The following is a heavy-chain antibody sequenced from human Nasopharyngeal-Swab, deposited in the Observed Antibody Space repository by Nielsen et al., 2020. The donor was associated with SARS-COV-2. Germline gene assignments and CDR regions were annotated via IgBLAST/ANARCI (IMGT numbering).Heavy chain of an antibody. CDR2: IYYTGST. CDR1: GGSISSGGYY. V-gene: IGHV4-31*03. D-gene: IGHD5-12*01. Sequence: SETLSLTCTVSGGSISSGGYYWSWIRQHPGKGLEWIGYIYYTGSTFYNPSLKSRLTISVDTSKNQFSLKLSSVTAADTAVYYCARKSGWLGAFDIWGQGTMVTVSS. CDR3: ARKSGWLGAFDI. J-gene: IGHJ3*02.